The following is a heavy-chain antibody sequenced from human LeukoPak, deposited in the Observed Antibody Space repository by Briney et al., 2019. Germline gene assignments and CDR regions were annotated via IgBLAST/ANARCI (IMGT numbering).Heavy chain of an antibody. Sequence: VSVKVSCKACVYIFTHYAISWVRQAPGQGLEGMGWITCYNGNTQYAQKSQDRGTMTKDTSTSTAYMEVRNLRSDDTAVYFCARDLRNWNALNKDGLDVWGKRTKVIGS. D-gene: IGHD1-1*01. CDR1: VYIFTHYA. CDR2: ITCYNGNT. CDR3: ARDLRNWNALNKDGLDV. V-gene: IGHV1-18*04. J-gene: IGHJ6*04.